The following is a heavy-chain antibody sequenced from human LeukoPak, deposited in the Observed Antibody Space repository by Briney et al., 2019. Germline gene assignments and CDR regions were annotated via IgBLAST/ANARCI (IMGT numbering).Heavy chain of an antibody. CDR1: GFTFSSYA. J-gene: IGHJ4*02. D-gene: IGHD5-18*01. Sequence: GGSLRLSCAASGFTFSSYAMSWVRQAPGKGLEWVSAISGSGGSTYYADSVKGRFTISRDNSKNTLYLQMNSLRAEDTAVYYCAIAKRERGYSYGYPDYWGQGTLVTVSS. CDR2: ISGSGGST. CDR3: AIAKRERGYSYGYPDY. V-gene: IGHV3-23*01.